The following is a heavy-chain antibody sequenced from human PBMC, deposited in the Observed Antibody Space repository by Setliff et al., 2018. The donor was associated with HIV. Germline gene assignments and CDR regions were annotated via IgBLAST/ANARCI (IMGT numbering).Heavy chain of an antibody. Sequence: LRLSCAASGFTLDDYAMHWVRQAPGKGLEWVSGISWNSGSIGYADSVKGRFTISRDDAKNSLYLQMNSLRAEDTALYYCAKDSRGGFYYFDYWGQGALVTVSS. J-gene: IGHJ4*02. D-gene: IGHD3-16*01. CDR2: ISWNSGSI. V-gene: IGHV3-9*01. CDR1: GFTLDDYA. CDR3: AKDSRGGFYYFDY.